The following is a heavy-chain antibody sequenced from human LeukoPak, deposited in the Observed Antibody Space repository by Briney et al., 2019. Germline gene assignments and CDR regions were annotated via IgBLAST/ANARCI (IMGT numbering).Heavy chain of an antibody. CDR3: ARDRSYYDSSGYYGFGFDP. CDR2: INPNSGGT. V-gene: IGHV1-2*02. Sequence: ASVKVSCKASGYTFTGYYMHWVRQAPGQGLEWMGWINPNSGGTNYAQKFQGRVTMTRDTSISTAYMELSRLRSEDTAVYYCARDRSYYDSSGYYGFGFDPWGQGTLVTVTS. D-gene: IGHD3-22*01. J-gene: IGHJ5*02. CDR1: GYTFTGYY.